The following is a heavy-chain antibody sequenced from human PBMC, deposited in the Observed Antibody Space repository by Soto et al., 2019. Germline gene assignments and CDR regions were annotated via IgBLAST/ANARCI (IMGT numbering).Heavy chain of an antibody. J-gene: IGHJ4*02. CDR2: MNPNSGNT. Sequence: ASVKVSCKASGYTFTSYDINWVRQATGQGLEWMGWMNPNSGNTGYAQKFQGRVTMTRNTSISTAYMELSSLRSEDTAVYYCARAGTMVRGVIISLFDYWGQGTLVTVSS. V-gene: IGHV1-8*01. CDR1: GYTFTSYD. CDR3: ARAGTMVRGVIISLFDY. D-gene: IGHD3-10*01.